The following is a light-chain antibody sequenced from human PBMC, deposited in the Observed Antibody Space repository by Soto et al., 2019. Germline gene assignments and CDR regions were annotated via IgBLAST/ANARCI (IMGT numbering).Light chain of an antibody. V-gene: IGKV3-15*01. J-gene: IGKJ1*01. CDR3: QQYNNWPPWT. CDR1: QSVRSN. CDR2: DAS. Sequence: ELVFTQSPGTLSLSPGDRATLSCRASQSVRSNLAWYQQKPGQAPRLLMYDASTRATGIPARFSGSGSGTEFTLTISSLQSEDFAVYYCQQYNNWPPWTFGQGTKVDIK.